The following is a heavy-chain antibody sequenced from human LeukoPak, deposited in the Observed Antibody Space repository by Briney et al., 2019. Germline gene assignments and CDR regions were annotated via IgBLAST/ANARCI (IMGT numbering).Heavy chain of an antibody. CDR3: RSGQGVEY. D-gene: IGHD6-19*01. CDR2: IYYSGST. V-gene: IGHV4-39*01. J-gene: IGHJ4*02. CDR1: GGSISSSSYH. Sequence: PSEPLSLTCTVSGGSISSSSYHWGWIRQPPGRGLEWIGSIYYSGSTYYNPSLKSRVTISVDTSKNQFSLKLSSVTAEDTAVHPVRSGQGVEYGGQGTLVTVSS.